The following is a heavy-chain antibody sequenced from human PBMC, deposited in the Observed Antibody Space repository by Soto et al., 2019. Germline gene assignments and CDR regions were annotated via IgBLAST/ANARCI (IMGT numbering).Heavy chain of an antibody. CDR2: INTNTGNP. D-gene: IGHD6-13*01. CDR1: GYTFTSYA. CDR3: ARDLMYSSSCRGFDY. V-gene: IGHV7-4-1*01. Sequence: ASVKVSCKASGYTFTSYAMKWVRQAPGQGLEWMGWINTNTGNPTYAQGFTGRFVFSLDTSVSTAYLQICSLKAEDTAVYYCARDLMYSSSCRGFDYWGQGTLVTVSS. J-gene: IGHJ4*02.